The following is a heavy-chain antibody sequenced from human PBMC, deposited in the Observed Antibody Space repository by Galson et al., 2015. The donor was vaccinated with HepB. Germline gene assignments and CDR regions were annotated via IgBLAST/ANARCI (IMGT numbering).Heavy chain of an antibody. J-gene: IGHJ6*02. D-gene: IGHD3-9*01. CDR2: IIPIFGTA. CDR1: GGTFSSYA. V-gene: IGHV1-69*13. CDR3: ARRDSLRYFDWSTPKRLDGGWYYYYGMDV. Sequence: SVKVSCKASGGTFSSYAISWVRQAPGQGLEWMGGIIPIFGTANYAQKFQGRVTITADESTSTAYMELSSLRSEDTAVYYCARRDSLRYFDWSTPKRLDGGWYYYYGMDVWGQGTTVTVSS.